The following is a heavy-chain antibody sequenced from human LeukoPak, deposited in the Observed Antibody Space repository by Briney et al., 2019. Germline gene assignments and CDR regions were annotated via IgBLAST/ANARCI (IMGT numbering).Heavy chain of an antibody. Sequence: ASVKVSCRASGYTFTSYYMHWVRQAPGQGLEWRGIINPSGGSTSYAQKFRGRVTMTRDTSTSTVYMELSSLRSEDTAVYYCARDALVVVAPHNYYYYGMDVWGQGTTVTVSS. CDR2: INPSGGST. J-gene: IGHJ6*02. V-gene: IGHV1-46*01. CDR3: ARDALVVVAPHNYYYYGMDV. D-gene: IGHD2-15*01. CDR1: GYTFTSYY.